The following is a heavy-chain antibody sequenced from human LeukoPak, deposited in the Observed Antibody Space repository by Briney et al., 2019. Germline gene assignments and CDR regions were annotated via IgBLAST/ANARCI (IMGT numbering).Heavy chain of an antibody. Sequence: ASVKVSCKASGFTFTSHDYNWVRQATGQGLEWMGWMNPNSGNTGYAQKFQGRVTMTRDTSITTVYMELSSLTSEDTAVYYCARGYYYDSSGYPYGVFDYWGQGTLVTVSS. CDR1: GFTFTSHD. V-gene: IGHV1-8*01. CDR3: ARGYYYDSSGYPYGVFDY. J-gene: IGHJ4*02. D-gene: IGHD3-22*01. CDR2: MNPNSGNT.